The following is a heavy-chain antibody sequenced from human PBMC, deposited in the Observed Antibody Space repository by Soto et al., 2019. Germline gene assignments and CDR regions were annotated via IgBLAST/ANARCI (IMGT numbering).Heavy chain of an antibody. Sequence: QLQLQESGSGLVKPSQTLSLTCAVSGGSISSGGYSWSWIRQPPGKGLEWIGYIYHSGSTYYNPSLNGRVTISVDRSKSQFSLKLSSVTAADTAVYYCAAGGGLPRYYWGQGTMVTVSS. CDR1: GGSISSGGYS. CDR3: AAGGGLPRYY. V-gene: IGHV4-30-2*01. D-gene: IGHD5-12*01. J-gene: IGHJ4*02. CDR2: IYHSGST.